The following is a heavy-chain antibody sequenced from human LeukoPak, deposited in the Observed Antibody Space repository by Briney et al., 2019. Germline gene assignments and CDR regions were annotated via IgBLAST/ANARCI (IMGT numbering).Heavy chain of an antibody. J-gene: IGHJ3*02. CDR3: AAADYYGSGSYYTAYDAFDI. CDR2: IVVSSGNT. V-gene: IGHV1-58*02. CDR1: GFTFTSSA. D-gene: IGHD3-10*01. Sequence: SVKVSCKASGFTFTSSAMQWVRQARGQRLEWIGWIVVSSGNTNYAQKFQERVTITRDMSTSTAYMELSSLRSEDTAVYYCAAADYYGSGSYYTAYDAFDIWGQGTMVTVSS.